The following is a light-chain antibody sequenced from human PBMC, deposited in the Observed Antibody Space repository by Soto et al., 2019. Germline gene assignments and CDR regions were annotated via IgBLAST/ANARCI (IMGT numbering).Light chain of an antibody. Sequence: EIVLTQSPATLSLSAGERATLSCRAGQSVGTSLAWFQQKPGQAPRLLIYDASNRATGIPARFSGSGFGTDFTLTISSLETEDFAVYYCQQRSNWPLTFGPGTKVDIK. J-gene: IGKJ3*01. V-gene: IGKV3-11*01. CDR1: QSVGTS. CDR3: QQRSNWPLT. CDR2: DAS.